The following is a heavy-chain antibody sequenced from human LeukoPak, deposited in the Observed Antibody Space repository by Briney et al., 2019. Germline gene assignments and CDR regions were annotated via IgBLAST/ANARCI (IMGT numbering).Heavy chain of an antibody. Sequence: SETLSLTCNVSGGSISSGDYYWSWIRQPPGKGLEWIGYIYHSGSTNYNPSLKSRLTMSVDLSENHISLKLTSVTAADTAVYYCAREGGFYRPLDYSGQGTLVTVSS. CDR2: IYHSGST. J-gene: IGHJ4*02. CDR1: GGSISSGDYY. D-gene: IGHD3-3*01. V-gene: IGHV4-30-4*01. CDR3: AREGGFYRPLDY.